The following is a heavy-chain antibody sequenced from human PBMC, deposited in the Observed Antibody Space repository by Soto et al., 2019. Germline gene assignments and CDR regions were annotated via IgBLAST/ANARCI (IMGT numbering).Heavy chain of an antibody. CDR2: IWYDGSNK. CDR1: GFTFSSYG. J-gene: IGHJ6*02. V-gene: IGHV3-33*01. D-gene: IGHD3-9*01. CDR3: ARDYILTGWYYGMDV. Sequence: QVQLVESGGGVVQPGRSLRLSCAASGFTFSSYGMHWVRQAPGKGLEWVAVIWYDGSNKYYADSVKGRFTISRDNSKNTLYLQMNSLRAEDTAVYYCARDYILTGWYYGMDVWGQGTTVTVSS.